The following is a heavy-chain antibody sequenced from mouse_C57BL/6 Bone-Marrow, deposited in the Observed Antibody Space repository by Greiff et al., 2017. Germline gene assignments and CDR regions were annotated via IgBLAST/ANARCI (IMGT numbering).Heavy chain of an antibody. D-gene: IGHD1-3*01. J-gene: IGHJ4*01. CDR2: IDPSDSET. V-gene: IGHV1-52*01. CDR1: GYTFTSYW. Sequence: VQLLQSGAELVRPGSSVKLSCKASGYTFTSYWLHWVKQRPIQGLEWIGNIDPSDSETYYNQKFKDKATLTVDKSSSTAYMQLSSLTSEDSAVYYRAREGLKRAMDYWGQGTSVTVCS. CDR3: AREGLKRAMDY.